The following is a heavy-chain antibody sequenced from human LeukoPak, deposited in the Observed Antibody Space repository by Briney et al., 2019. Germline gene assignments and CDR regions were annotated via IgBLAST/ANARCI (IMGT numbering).Heavy chain of an antibody. V-gene: IGHV3-21*01. CDR3: ARDLDFYSYYYMDV. CDR1: GFTFSDYS. J-gene: IGHJ6*03. CDR2: ISSSSSYI. Sequence: GGSLRLSCAASGFTFSDYSMNWVRQAPGKGLEWVSSISSSSSYIYYTDSVKGRFTISRDNARNSLYLQMNSLRAEDTAVYYCARDLDFYSYYYMDVWGKGTTVTVSS.